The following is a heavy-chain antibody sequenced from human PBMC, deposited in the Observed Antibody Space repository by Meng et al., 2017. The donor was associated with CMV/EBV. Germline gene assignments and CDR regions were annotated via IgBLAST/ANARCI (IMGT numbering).Heavy chain of an antibody. CDR2: IIPIFGTT. D-gene: IGHD1-26*01. V-gene: IGHV1-69*01. Sequence: SGGTFSSYAISWVRQAPGQGLEWMGGIIPIFGTTNYAQKFQGRVTITADESTSTAYMELSSLRSEDTAVYYCARDGKSIVGATHFDYWGQGTLVTVSS. CDR3: ARDGKSIVGATHFDY. J-gene: IGHJ4*02. CDR1: GGTFSSYA.